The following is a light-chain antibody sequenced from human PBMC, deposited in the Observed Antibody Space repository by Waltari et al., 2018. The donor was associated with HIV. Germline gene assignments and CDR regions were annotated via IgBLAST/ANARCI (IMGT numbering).Light chain of an antibody. CDR1: SANIGADYE. J-gene: IGLJ2*01. Sequence: QSVLTQPPSVSGATGQRATISCTGSSANIGADYEVPWYQQIPGTAPKLLISGNKNRPSGVPDRFSASKSGTSASLAITGLQPEDEADYFCQSYDSTLNAAVVFGGGTKLTVL. V-gene: IGLV1-40*01. CDR3: QSYDSTLNAAVV. CDR2: GNK.